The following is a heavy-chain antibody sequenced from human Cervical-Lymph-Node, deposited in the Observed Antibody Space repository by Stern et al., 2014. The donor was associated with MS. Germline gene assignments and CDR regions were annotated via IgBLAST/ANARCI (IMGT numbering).Heavy chain of an antibody. J-gene: IGHJ4*02. Sequence: QITLKESGPTLVKPTQTLTLTCTFSGFSLSTSGVGVGWIRQPPGKALECLAVIYWDDDVRFGPSLGSRLTITKDTSKNQVVLTLTNLDIVDTGTYYCAHKSPYNWNDLDYWGQGTLVTVSS. D-gene: IGHD1-20*01. CDR2: IYWDDDV. CDR3: AHKSPYNWNDLDY. CDR1: GFSLSTSGVG. V-gene: IGHV2-5*05.